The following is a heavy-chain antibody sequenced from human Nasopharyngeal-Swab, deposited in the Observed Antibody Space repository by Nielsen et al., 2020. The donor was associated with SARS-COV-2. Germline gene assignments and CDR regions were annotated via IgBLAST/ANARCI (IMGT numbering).Heavy chain of an antibody. J-gene: IGHJ6*02. CDR3: AKVYQVLGDHPNYYYAMNV. CDR2: IYSGSGGT. Sequence: GGSLRLSCAASGFTFSSYAMTWVRQAPGKGLEWVSCIYSGSGGTYYADSVKGRFTISRDDSKNTLYLQANSLRVEDTAVYFCAKVYQVLGDHPNYYYAMNVWGQGTTVIVSS. V-gene: IGHV3-23*03. CDR1: GFTFSSYA. D-gene: IGHD3-10*01.